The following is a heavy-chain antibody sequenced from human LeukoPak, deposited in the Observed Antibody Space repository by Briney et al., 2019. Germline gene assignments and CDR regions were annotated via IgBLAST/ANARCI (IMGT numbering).Heavy chain of an antibody. D-gene: IGHD5-24*01. CDR1: GYTFTGYY. CDR3: ARGDRDGYNYGFDY. J-gene: IGHJ4*02. V-gene: IGHV1-2*02. Sequence: ASVKVSCKASGYTFTGYYMHWVRQAPGQGLEWMGWINPNSGGTNYAQKFQGRVTMTWDTSISTAYMELSRLRSDDTAVYYCARGDRDGYNYGFDYWGQGTLVTVSS. CDR2: INPNSGGT.